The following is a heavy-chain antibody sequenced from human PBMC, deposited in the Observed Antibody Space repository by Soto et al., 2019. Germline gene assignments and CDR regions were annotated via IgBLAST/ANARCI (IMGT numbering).Heavy chain of an antibody. CDR2: IVVGSVNT. CDR3: AAGDYYYDSSGYNTDYYGMDV. CDR1: GFTFTSSA. D-gene: IGHD3-22*01. Sequence: SVKVSCKASGFTFTSSAVHSVRQARGQRHERTGWIVVGSVNTNCAQKFKERVTLPRDMSTSTAYMELRSLRSEDTAVYYCAAGDYYYDSSGYNTDYYGMDVWGQGTTVTVSS. V-gene: IGHV1-58*01. J-gene: IGHJ6*02.